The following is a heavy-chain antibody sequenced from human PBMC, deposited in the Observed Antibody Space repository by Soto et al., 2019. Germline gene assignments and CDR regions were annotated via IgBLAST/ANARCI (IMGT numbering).Heavy chain of an antibody. CDR2: VYWDDSK. V-gene: IGHV2-5*02. CDR3: AHCRGGVASF. D-gene: IGHD2-2*01. CDR1: GFSLSTRDVG. Sequence: QITLNESGPTLVKPTQTLTLTCTFSGFSLSTRDVGVGWIRQPPGEALEWLGVVYWDDSKTYSPSLESRLTIANDTSKIQVVLRMTKMGPVDTAPYYCAHCRGGVASFWGQGTLVTVSS. J-gene: IGHJ4*02.